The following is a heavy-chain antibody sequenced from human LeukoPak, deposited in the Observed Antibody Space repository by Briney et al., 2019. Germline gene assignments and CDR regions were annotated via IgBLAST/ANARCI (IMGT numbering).Heavy chain of an antibody. Sequence: SETLSLTCTVSGGSISSSTYYWGWIRQPPGKGLEWIGSIYYSGSTYYNPSPKSRVTISVDTSKNQFSLKLRSVTAADTAVYYCTRTGGTIGYYYYHMDVWGKGTTVTVSS. D-gene: IGHD1-7*01. CDR2: IYYSGST. V-gene: IGHV4-39*01. J-gene: IGHJ6*03. CDR1: GGSISSSTYY. CDR3: TRTGGTIGYYYYHMDV.